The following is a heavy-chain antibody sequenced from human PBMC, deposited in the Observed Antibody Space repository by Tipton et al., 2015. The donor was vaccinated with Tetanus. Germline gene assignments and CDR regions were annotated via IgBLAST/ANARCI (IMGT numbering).Heavy chain of an antibody. Sequence: TLSLTCAVYGGSFSGYYWGWIRQSPGKGLEWIGTISYSASTYYNPSLKSRVTISVDTSQNRLSLELTSVTAADTAVYYWARQLRYCTSTICLVGVFYGMDVWGQGIAVNVSS. CDR3: ARQLRYCTSTICLVGVFYGMDV. D-gene: IGHD2-2*01. V-gene: IGHV4-34*01. CDR2: ISYSAST. J-gene: IGHJ6*02. CDR1: GGSFSGYY.